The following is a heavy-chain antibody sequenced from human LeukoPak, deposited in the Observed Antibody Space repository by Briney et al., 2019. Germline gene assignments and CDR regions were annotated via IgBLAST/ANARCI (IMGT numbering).Heavy chain of an antibody. V-gene: IGHV5-51*01. CDR2: IYPGDSDT. Sequence: GESLKISCQGSGYSFTSYWIGWVRQMPGKGLEWMGIIYPGDSDTRYSPSFQGQVTISADKSISTAYLQWSSLKASDTAMYYCARHSCGGDCYSNPTFDYWGQGTLVTVSS. CDR1: GYSFTSYW. J-gene: IGHJ4*02. D-gene: IGHD2-21*02. CDR3: ARHSCGGDCYSNPTFDY.